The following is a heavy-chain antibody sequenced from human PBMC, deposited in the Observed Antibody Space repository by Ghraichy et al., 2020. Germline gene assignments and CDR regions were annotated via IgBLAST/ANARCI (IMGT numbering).Heavy chain of an antibody. CDR1: GFTFSRSA. CDR3: AKDGDLVSDGGFYYGMVA. D-gene: IGHD3-3*01. V-gene: IGHV3-30*18. Sequence: GGSLRLSCAASGFTFSRSAMHWVRQSPGKGLEWVADISYDGTSKYYLDSVKGRFTISRDNSKNTLHLQMDGLRSEDTAMYYCAKDGDLVSDGGFYYGMVAFAQASTMTVS. J-gene: IGHJ6*02. CDR2: ISYDGTSK.